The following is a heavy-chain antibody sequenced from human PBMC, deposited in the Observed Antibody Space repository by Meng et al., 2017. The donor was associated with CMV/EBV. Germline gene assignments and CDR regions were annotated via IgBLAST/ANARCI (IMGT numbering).Heavy chain of an antibody. Sequence: QGQLKESGPGLVNPSPTLSLTCTVSRGSISSGEYYWSWIRQPPGKGLEWIGYIYYSGSTYYNPSLKSRVTISVDTSKNQFSLKLSSVTAADTAVYYCARVMGPNRTPYYFDYWGQGTLVTVSS. J-gene: IGHJ4*02. V-gene: IGHV4-30-4*08. CDR2: IYYSGST. CDR3: ARVMGPNRTPYYFDY. D-gene: IGHD1-14*01. CDR1: RGSISSGEYY.